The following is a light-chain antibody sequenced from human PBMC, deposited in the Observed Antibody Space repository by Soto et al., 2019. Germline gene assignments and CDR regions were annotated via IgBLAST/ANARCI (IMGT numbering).Light chain of an antibody. J-gene: IGKJ1*01. CDR1: QTISSW. V-gene: IGKV1-5*01. Sequence: DIQMTQSPSTLSASVGDRVTISCRASQTISSWLAWYQQKPGKAPKLLIYDASSLESGVPSNFSGSGSGTQFTLTISSLQPDDFATYYCQQYNSYPWTFGQGTKVDI. CDR3: QQYNSYPWT. CDR2: DAS.